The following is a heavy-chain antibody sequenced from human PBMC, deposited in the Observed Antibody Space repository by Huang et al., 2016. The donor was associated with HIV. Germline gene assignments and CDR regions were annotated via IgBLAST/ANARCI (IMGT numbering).Heavy chain of an antibody. Sequence: QVQLVQSGAEVKKPGASVKVSCKASGYIFTTYYIHWVRQAPGQGLEWMGIINPSGGDTTYAQRCQGRVTMTRDTSTSTVYMELNRLRSDDTAVHYCAREALGYCSGGRCSYFDYWGQGTLVTVSS. CDR2: INPSGGDT. J-gene: IGHJ4*02. D-gene: IGHD2-15*01. CDR3: AREALGYCSGGRCSYFDY. V-gene: IGHV1-46*01. CDR1: GYIFTTYY.